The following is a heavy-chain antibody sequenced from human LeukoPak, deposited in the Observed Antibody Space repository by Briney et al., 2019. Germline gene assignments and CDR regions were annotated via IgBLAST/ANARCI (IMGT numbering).Heavy chain of an antibody. CDR2: ISAYNGNT. J-gene: IGHJ6*03. CDR3: AREGGYSSADYYYYYYMDV. D-gene: IGHD6-25*01. Sequence: ASVKVSCKASGYTFTSYGISWVRQAPGQGLEWMGWISAYNGNTNYAQKLQGRVTMTTDTSTSTAYMELGSLRSDDTAVYYCAREGGYSSADYYYYYYMDVWGKGTTVTVSS. V-gene: IGHV1-18*01. CDR1: GYTFTSYG.